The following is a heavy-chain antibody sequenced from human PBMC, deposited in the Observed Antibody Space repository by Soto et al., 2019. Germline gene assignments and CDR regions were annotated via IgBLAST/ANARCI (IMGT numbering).Heavy chain of an antibody. Sequence: AVTVSFTAAGGTSSGYALSMVRPAPRQGLEWMGGIIPIFGTANYAQKFQGRVTITADESTSTAYMELSSLRSEDTAVYYCASRRRQIVVVPAAYYGMDVWGQGTTVTVSS. V-gene: IGHV1-69*13. CDR2: IIPIFGTA. CDR3: ASRRRQIVVVPAAYYGMDV. J-gene: IGHJ6*02. CDR1: GGTSSGYA. D-gene: IGHD2-2*01.